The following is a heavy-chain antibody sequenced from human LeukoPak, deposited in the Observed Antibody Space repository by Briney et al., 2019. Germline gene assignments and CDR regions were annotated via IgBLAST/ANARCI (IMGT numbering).Heavy chain of an antibody. CDR2: IYTSGST. CDR3: ARVGGGYSYATPGDDWFDP. V-gene: IGHV4-4*07. D-gene: IGHD5-18*01. CDR1: GGSIISYY. J-gene: IGHJ5*02. Sequence: SETLSLTCTVSGGSIISYYWSWIRQPAGKGLEWIGRIYTSGSTNYNPSLKSRVTMSVDTSKNQFSLKLSSVTAADAAVYYCARVGGGYSYATPGDDWFDPWGQGTLVTVSS.